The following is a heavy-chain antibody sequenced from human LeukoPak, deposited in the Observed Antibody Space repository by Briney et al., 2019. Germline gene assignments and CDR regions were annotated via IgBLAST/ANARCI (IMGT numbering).Heavy chain of an antibody. Sequence: SQPLSLTCAVSGGSISSGGYSWSWIRQPPGKGLEWIGYIYPSGTTYYNPSLKSRVTISVDRSKNQFSLKVNSVTAADTAVYYCVRDGEGRSFDYWGQGTLVTVSS. J-gene: IGHJ4*02. V-gene: IGHV4-30-2*01. CDR2: IYPSGTT. CDR3: VRDGEGRSFDY. CDR1: GGSISSGGYS. D-gene: IGHD2-21*01.